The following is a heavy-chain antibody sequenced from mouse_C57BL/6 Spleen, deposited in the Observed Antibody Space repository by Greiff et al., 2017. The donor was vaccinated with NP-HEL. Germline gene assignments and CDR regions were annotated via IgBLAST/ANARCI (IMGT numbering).Heavy chain of an antibody. D-gene: IGHD2-1*01. CDR1: GFTFSSYG. CDR3: ARRGGNQYYFDY. V-gene: IGHV5-6*02. J-gene: IGHJ2*01. Sequence: EVKLVESGGDLVKPGGSLKLSCAASGFTFSSYGMSWVRQTPDKRLEWVATISSGGSYTYYPDSVKGRFTISRDNAKNTLYLQMSSLKSEDTAMYYCARRGGNQYYFDYWGQGTTLTVSS. CDR2: ISSGGSYT.